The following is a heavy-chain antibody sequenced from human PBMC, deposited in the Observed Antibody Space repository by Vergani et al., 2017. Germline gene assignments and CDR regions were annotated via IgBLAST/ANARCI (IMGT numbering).Heavy chain of an antibody. V-gene: IGHV3-23*01. CDR2: LPGGGGRT. J-gene: IGHJ4*02. CDR1: GFTFSTYA. CDR3: VKDAGSYENFFDS. D-gene: IGHD1-26*01. Sequence: EVQLLESGGSLKQPGGSVRLSCAASGFTFSTYAMHWVRQAPGKGLVWVSALPGGGGRTYYADSFKGRFIISRDNSRDTLYLQMNSLRPEDTATYYCVKDAGSYENFFDSWGQGTLVTVSS.